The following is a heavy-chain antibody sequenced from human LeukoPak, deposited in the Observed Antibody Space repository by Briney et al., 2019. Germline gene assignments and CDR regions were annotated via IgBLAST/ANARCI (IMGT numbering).Heavy chain of an antibody. J-gene: IGHJ4*02. CDR2: VDPEDGET. Sequence: GASVKVSCKASGYTFTDYYMHWVQQAPGKGLEWMGRVDPEDGETIYAEKFQGRVTITADTSTDTAYMELSSLRSEDTAVHYCATWTSSLTGFLNWGQGTLVTVSS. V-gene: IGHV1-69-2*01. D-gene: IGHD3-9*01. CDR1: GYTFTDYY. CDR3: ATWTSSLTGFLN.